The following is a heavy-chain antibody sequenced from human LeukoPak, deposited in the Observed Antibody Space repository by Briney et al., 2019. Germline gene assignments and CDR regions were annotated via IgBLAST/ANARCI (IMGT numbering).Heavy chain of an antibody. Sequence: ASVKVSCKASGYTFTSYYMHWVRQAPGQGLEWMGIINPSGGSTSYAQKFQGRVTMTRDTSTSTVYMELSSLRSEDTAVYYCARDSLITFGGVIVFTFDYWGQGTLVTVSS. CDR3: ARDSLITFGGVIVFTFDY. D-gene: IGHD3-16*02. V-gene: IGHV1-46*01. CDR2: INPSGGST. J-gene: IGHJ4*02. CDR1: GYTFTSYY.